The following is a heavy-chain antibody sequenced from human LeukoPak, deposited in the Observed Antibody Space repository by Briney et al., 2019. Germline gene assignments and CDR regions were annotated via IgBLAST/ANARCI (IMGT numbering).Heavy chain of an antibody. J-gene: IGHJ3*02. Sequence: SETLSLACAVYGGSFSGYYWSWIRQPPGKGLEWIGEINHSGSTNYNPSLKSRVAISVDTSKNQFSLKLSSVTAADTAVYYCARGPAYCGGDCYSAFDIWGQGTRVSVSS. CDR3: ARGPAYCGGDCYSAFDI. CDR1: GGSFSGYY. CDR2: INHSGST. V-gene: IGHV4-34*01. D-gene: IGHD2-21*02.